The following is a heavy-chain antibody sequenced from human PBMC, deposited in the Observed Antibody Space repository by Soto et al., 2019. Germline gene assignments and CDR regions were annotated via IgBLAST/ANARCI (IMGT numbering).Heavy chain of an antibody. J-gene: IGHJ4*02. Sequence: PGGSLRLSCAASGFTFSSYAMHWVRQAPGKGLEWVAVISYDGSNKYYADSVKGRFTISRDNSKNTLYLQMNSLRAEDTAVYYCARPPPRAVAGRPFDYWGQGTLVTVSS. V-gene: IGHV3-30-3*01. CDR1: GFTFSSYA. D-gene: IGHD6-19*01. CDR3: ARPPPRAVAGRPFDY. CDR2: ISYDGSNK.